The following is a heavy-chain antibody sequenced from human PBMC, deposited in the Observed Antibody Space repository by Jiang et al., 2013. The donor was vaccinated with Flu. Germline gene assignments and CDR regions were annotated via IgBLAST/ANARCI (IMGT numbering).Heavy chain of an antibody. D-gene: IGHD6-19*01. V-gene: IGHV5-51*01. CDR2: IYPGDDDT. Sequence: WVRQMPGKGLEWMGTIYPGDDDTTYSPSFQGQVTISVDKSISTAYLQWNSLKASDTALYYCARRRYASGWYLDYWGQGTLVTVSS. J-gene: IGHJ4*02. CDR3: ARRRYASGWYLDY.